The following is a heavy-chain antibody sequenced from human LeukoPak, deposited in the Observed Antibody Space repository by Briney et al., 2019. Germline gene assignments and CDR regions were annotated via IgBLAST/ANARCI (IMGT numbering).Heavy chain of an antibody. J-gene: IGHJ4*02. V-gene: IGHV1-2*02. CDR3: AREGTAAGNTFDY. CDR1: GYTFTGYY. CDR2: INPNSGGT. Sequence: ASVKVSCNASGYTFTGYYMYWVRQARGQGLEWMGWINPNSGGTNYAQKFQGRVTMTRDTSISTAYMELSRLRSDDTAVYYCAREGTAAGNTFDYWGQGTLVTVSS. D-gene: IGHD2-2*01.